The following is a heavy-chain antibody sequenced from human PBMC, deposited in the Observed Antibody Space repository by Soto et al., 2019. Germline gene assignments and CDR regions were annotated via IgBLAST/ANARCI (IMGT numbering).Heavy chain of an antibody. CDR2: IRSKAYGGTT. CDR1: GFTFGDYA. J-gene: IGHJ5*02. V-gene: IGHV3-49*03. CDR3: TRVTIVVVPAAGFYP. Sequence: PGGSLRLSCTASGFTFGDYAMSWFRQAPGKGLEWVGFIRSKAYGGTTEYAASVKGRFTISRDDSKSIAYLQMNSLKTEDTAVYYCTRVTIVVVPAAGFYPWGQGTLVTVSS. D-gene: IGHD2-2*01.